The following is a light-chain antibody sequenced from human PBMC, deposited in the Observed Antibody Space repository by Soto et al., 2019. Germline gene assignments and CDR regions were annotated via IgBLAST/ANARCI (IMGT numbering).Light chain of an antibody. CDR3: QQYNNWPLT. V-gene: IGKV3-15*01. CDR1: QSVSSN. CDR2: GAS. Sequence: EIVMTQSPATLSVSPGERATLSCRASQSVSSNLAWYQQKPGQAPRLLIYGASTRATGGPARFSGSGSGTEFTLTISSLQSEDFAVYYCQQYNNWPLTFVGGTKVEIK. J-gene: IGKJ4*01.